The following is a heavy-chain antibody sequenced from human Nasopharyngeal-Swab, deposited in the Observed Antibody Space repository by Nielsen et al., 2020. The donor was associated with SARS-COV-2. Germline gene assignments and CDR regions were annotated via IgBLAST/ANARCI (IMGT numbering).Heavy chain of an antibody. CDR2: TYYRSKWYN. V-gene: IGHV6-1*01. Sequence: WIRQSPSRGLEWLGRTYYRSKWYNDYAVSGKSRITINPDTSKNQFSLHLNSVAPEDTAVYYCARARGAYGDYYYYYYTNVWGKGTTVTVSS. CDR3: ARARGAYGDYYYYYYTNV. D-gene: IGHD4-17*01. J-gene: IGHJ6*03.